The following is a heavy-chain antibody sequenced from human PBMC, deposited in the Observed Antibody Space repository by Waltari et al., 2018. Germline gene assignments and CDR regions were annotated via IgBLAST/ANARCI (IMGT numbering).Heavy chain of an antibody. Sequence: QLQLQESGPGLVKPPETLSLTCPVSGGSISTSSYYWGWIRQPPGKGLEWFGSIYYSGSTYHNPSLKSRVTISVDTSKNQFSLKLSSVTAADTAVYYCARLTRGYSSTYDYWGQGTLVTVSS. J-gene: IGHJ4*02. CDR1: GGSISTSSYY. CDR3: ARLTRGYSSTYDY. CDR2: IYYSGST. V-gene: IGHV4-39*01. D-gene: IGHD6-13*01.